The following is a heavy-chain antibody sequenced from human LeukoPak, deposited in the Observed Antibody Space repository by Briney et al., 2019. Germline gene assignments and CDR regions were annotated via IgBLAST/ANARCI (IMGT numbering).Heavy chain of an antibody. D-gene: IGHD3-22*01. Sequence: SETLSLTCTVSGGSISSYYWSWIRQPPGKGLEWIGYIYYSGSTNYNPSLKSRVTISVDTSKNQFSLKLSSVTAADTAVYYCARGRARDSSGYPNYWGQGTLATVSS. J-gene: IGHJ4*02. CDR2: IYYSGST. CDR3: ARGRARDSSGYPNY. CDR1: GGSISSYY. V-gene: IGHV4-59*01.